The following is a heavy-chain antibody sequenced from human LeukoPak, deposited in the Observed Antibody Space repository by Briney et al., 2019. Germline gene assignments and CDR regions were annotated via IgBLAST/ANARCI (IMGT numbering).Heavy chain of an antibody. J-gene: IGHJ4*02. CDR1: GGSITSSDYW. D-gene: IGHD6-6*01. Sequence: SETLSLTCTVSGGSITSSDYWWAWIRLPPGRGLEWIGSIYYSGSTYYNPPLKSRATISVDTSKNQFSLKLSSVTAADTAVYYCARDLIAARPSDYWGQGTLVTVSS. CDR3: ARDLIAARPSDY. V-gene: IGHV4-39*07. CDR2: IYYSGST.